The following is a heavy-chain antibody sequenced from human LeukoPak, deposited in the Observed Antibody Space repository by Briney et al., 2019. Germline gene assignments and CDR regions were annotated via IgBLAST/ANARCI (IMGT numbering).Heavy chain of an antibody. Sequence: PGGSLRLSCAASGFTFSSYGMHWVRQAPGKGLEWVAVIWYDGSNKYYADSVKGRFTISRDNSKNTLYLQMNSLRAEDTAVYYCARERSSGWYYGMDVWGQGTTVTVSS. J-gene: IGHJ6*02. V-gene: IGHV3-33*01. CDR1: GFTFSSYG. CDR2: IWYDGSNK. D-gene: IGHD3-22*01. CDR3: ARERSSGWYYGMDV.